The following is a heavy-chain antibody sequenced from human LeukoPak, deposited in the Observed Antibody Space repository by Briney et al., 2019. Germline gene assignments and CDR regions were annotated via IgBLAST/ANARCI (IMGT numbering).Heavy chain of an antibody. CDR3: ARSGVVVPAARYYYYGMDV. Sequence: PSQTLSLTCAVSGGSISSGGYSWSWSRQPPGKGLEWIGYIYHNGSTYYNPSLKSRVTISVDTSKNQFSLKLSSVTAADTAVYYCARSGVVVPAARYYYYGMDVWGQGTTVTVSS. D-gene: IGHD2-2*01. CDR2: IYHNGST. CDR1: GGSISSGGYS. J-gene: IGHJ6*02. V-gene: IGHV4-30-2*01.